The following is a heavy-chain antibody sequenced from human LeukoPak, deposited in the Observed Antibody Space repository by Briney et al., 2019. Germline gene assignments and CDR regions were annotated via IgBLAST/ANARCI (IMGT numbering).Heavy chain of an antibody. V-gene: IGHV4-34*01. Sequence: SETLSLTCAVYGGSFSGYYWSWIRQPPGKGLQWIGEINHSGSTNYNPSLKSRVTISVDTSKNQFSLKLSSVTAADTAVYYCASITIFGVAQNWFDPWGQGTLLTVSS. D-gene: IGHD3-3*01. CDR3: ASITIFGVAQNWFDP. CDR2: INHSGST. CDR1: GGSFSGYY. J-gene: IGHJ5*02.